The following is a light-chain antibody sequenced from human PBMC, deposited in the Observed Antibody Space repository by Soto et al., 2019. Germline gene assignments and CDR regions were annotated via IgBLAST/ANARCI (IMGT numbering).Light chain of an antibody. CDR2: EVT. Sequence: QSALTQPASVSVSPGQSITISCTGTSGDIGSYTYVSWYQQYPGKAPKLLISEVTNRPSGVSNRFSGSKSGNTASLTISGLQAEDEAHYYCSSYTTNSPPVVFGGGTQLTVL. J-gene: IGLJ2*01. CDR1: SGDIGSYTY. CDR3: SSYTTNSPPVV. V-gene: IGLV2-14*01.